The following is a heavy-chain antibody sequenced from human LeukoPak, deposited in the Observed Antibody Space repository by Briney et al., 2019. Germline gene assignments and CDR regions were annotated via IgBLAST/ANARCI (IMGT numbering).Heavy chain of an antibody. CDR3: ARGQYYYGSGSYY. J-gene: IGHJ4*02. CDR1: GGSFSGYY. CDR2: INHSGST. D-gene: IGHD3-10*01. V-gene: IGHV4-34*01. Sequence: SETLSLTCAVYGGSFSGYYWSWIRQPPGKGPEWIGEINHSGSTNYNPSLKSRVTISVDTSKNQFSLKLSSVTAADTAVYYCARGQYYYGSGSYYWGQGTLVTVSS.